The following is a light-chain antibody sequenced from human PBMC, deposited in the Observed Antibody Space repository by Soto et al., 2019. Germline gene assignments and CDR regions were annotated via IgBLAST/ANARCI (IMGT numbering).Light chain of an antibody. CDR2: EVS. Sequence: QSVLTQPPSASGSPGQSVTISCTGTSSDVGGYNYVSWYQQHPGKAPKLMIYEVSKRPSGVPDRFSGSKSGNTASLTVSGLQAEDEAEHYCSSYAGSNNLVVFGGGTKLTVL. V-gene: IGLV2-8*01. CDR3: SSYAGSNNLVV. J-gene: IGLJ2*01. CDR1: SSDVGGYNY.